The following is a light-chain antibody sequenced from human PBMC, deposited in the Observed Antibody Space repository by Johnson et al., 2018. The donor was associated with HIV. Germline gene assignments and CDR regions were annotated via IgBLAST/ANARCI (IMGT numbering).Light chain of an antibody. CDR2: DNY. V-gene: IGLV1-51*01. CDR1: SSDIGNNY. CDR3: GTWDTSLGAQYV. J-gene: IGLJ1*01. Sequence: QSVLTQPPSVSAAPGLKVTISCSGSSSDIGNNYVSWYQQLPGTAPKLLIYDNYKRPSGIPDLFSDSQSGTSATLAITGLQTGDEADYYCGTWDTSLGAQYVFGSGTKVTVL.